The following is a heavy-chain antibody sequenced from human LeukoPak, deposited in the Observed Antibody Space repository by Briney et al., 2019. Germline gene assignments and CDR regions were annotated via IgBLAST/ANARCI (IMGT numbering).Heavy chain of an antibody. CDR3: ARDKVSGGATTTPWVY. CDR2: IKQDGSEK. V-gene: IGHV3-7*05. CDR1: GFTFSSYW. D-gene: IGHD1-26*01. J-gene: IGHJ4*02. Sequence: GGSLRLSCAASGFTFSSYWMSWVRQAPGKGLEWVANIKQDGSEKYYVDSVKGRFTISRDNAKNSLYLQMNSLRAEDTAVYYCARDKVSGGATTTPWVYWGQGTPVTVSS.